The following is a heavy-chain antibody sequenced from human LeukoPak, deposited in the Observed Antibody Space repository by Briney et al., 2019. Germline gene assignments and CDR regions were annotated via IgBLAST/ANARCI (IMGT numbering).Heavy chain of an antibody. CDR3: ARMTSPPYGDYLGY. D-gene: IGHD4-17*01. Sequence: ASVKVSCKASGYAFTNYYMHWVRQAPGQGLEWMGIINPSGGSTSYAQKSQGRVTMTRDTSTSTVYMELSSLRSEDTAVYYCARMTSPPYGDYLGYWGQGTPVTVSS. J-gene: IGHJ4*02. CDR1: GYAFTNYY. CDR2: INPSGGST. V-gene: IGHV1-46*01.